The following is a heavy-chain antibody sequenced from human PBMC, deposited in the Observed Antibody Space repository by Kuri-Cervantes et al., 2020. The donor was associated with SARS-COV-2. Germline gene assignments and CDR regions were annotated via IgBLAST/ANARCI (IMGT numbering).Heavy chain of an antibody. J-gene: IGHJ4*02. V-gene: IGHV3-30*18. CDR3: AKVYCTNGVCSPYYFDY. CDR2: ISYDGSNK. Sequence: GESLKISCAASGFTFSSYGMHWVRQAPGKGLEWVAVISYDGSNKYYADSVKGRFTISRDNSKNTLYLQMNSLRAEDTAVYYCAKVYCTNGVCSPYYFDYWGQGTRVTVSS. D-gene: IGHD2-8*01. CDR1: GFTFSSYG.